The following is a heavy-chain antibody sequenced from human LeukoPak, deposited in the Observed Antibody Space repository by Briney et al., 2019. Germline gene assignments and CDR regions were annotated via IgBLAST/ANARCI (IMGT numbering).Heavy chain of an antibody. CDR1: GYSFTSYW. Sequence: GESLRISCKGSGYSFTSYWISWVRQMPGKGLEWMGRIDPSDSYTNYSPSFQGHVTISADKSISTAHLQWSSLKASDTAMYYCARLRGYDTYYYYYYGMDVWGQGTTVTVSS. J-gene: IGHJ6*02. D-gene: IGHD5-18*01. V-gene: IGHV5-10-1*01. CDR2: IDPSDSYT. CDR3: ARLRGYDTYYYYYYGMDV.